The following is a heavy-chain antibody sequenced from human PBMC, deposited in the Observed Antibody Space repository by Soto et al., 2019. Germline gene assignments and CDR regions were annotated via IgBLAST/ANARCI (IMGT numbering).Heavy chain of an antibody. V-gene: IGHV4-31*03. CDR3: ARYCSGGTCYDRIDY. J-gene: IGHJ4*02. Sequence: SETLSLTCSVTGGSINSTGSYCICIRQIPWRGLEWIGHIYHGGTTDYNPSLKSRITMSVDTSKNQFSLELNSVTAADTAVYYCARYCSGGTCYDRIDYWGQGTLVTVS. CDR2: IYHGGTT. CDR1: GGSINSTGSY. D-gene: IGHD2-15*01.